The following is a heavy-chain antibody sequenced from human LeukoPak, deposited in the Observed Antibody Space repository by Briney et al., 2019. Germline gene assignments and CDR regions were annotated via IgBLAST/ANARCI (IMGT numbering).Heavy chain of an antibody. J-gene: IGHJ5*02. D-gene: IGHD2-15*01. CDR2: IYPGDSDT. CDR3: ARHRRDCSGGSCYFNWFDP. CDR1: GYSFTSYW. V-gene: IGHV5-51*01. Sequence: GASVKVSCKASGYSFTSYWIGWVRQMPGKGLEWMGIIYPGDSDTRYSPSFQGQVTISADKSISTAYLQWSSLKASDTAMHYCARHRRDCSGGSCYFNWFDPWGQGTLVTVSS.